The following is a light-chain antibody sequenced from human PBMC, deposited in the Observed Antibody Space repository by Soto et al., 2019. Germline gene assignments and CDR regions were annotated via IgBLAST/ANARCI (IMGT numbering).Light chain of an antibody. CDR1: SNDVGGYNQ. J-gene: IGLJ1*01. V-gene: IGLV2-23*01. CDR2: EGS. CDR3: CSYVGSTTYV. Sequence: QSALTQPASVSGSPGQSITISCTGSSNDVGGYNQVSWYQQHPGKAPKVMIYEGSQRPSGVSNRFSGSKSGNTASLTISGLQAEDEADYYCCSYVGSTTYVFGTGTKLTVL.